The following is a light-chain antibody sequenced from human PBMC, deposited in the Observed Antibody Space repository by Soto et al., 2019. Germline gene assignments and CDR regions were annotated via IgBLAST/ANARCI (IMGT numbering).Light chain of an antibody. CDR2: DVS. Sequence: QSALTQPRSVSGSPGQSVTISCTGTSSDVGGYNYVSWYQQHPGKAPKLMIYDVSKRPAGVPDRFSGSKSDNTASLTISGLQTWDGAYYFCFSYAGRYPFVFRTGTKLTVL. V-gene: IGLV2-11*01. J-gene: IGLJ1*01. CDR1: SSDVGGYNY. CDR3: FSYAGRYPFV.